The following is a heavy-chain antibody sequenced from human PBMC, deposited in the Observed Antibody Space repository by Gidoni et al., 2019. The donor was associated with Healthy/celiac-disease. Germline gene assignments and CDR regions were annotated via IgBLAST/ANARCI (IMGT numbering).Heavy chain of an antibody. D-gene: IGHD4-17*01. Sequence: QVQLVQSGAEVKKPGASVKVSCTASGYTFTSYYMHWVRQAPGQGLEWLGIINPSGGGTSYAQKFQGRVTMTRDTSTSTVYMELSSLRSEDTAVYYCARDVYGDYGVGYFDYWGQGTLVTVSS. V-gene: IGHV1-46*01. CDR2: INPSGGGT. CDR1: GYTFTSYY. CDR3: ARDVYGDYGVGYFDY. J-gene: IGHJ4*02.